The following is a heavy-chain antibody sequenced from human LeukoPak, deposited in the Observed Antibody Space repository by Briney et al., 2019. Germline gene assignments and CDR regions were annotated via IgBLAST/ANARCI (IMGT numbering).Heavy chain of an antibody. CDR2: ISGSGGST. V-gene: IGHV3-23*01. CDR3: ARPTSNGWLRYFDY. D-gene: IGHD6-19*01. CDR1: GFTFSSYA. J-gene: IGHJ4*02. Sequence: GGSLRLSCAASGFTFSSYAMSWVRQAPGKGLEWVSAISGSGGSTYYADSVKGRFTISRDNSKNTLYLQMNSLRPEDTAVYYCARPTSNGWLRYFDYWGQGTLVTVSS.